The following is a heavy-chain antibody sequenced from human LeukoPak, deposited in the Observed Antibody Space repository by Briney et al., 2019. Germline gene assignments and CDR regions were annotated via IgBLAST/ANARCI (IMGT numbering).Heavy chain of an antibody. CDR1: GFTFSSYS. V-gene: IGHV3-64*01. J-gene: IGHJ5*02. D-gene: IGHD6-13*01. CDR3: ARSSRWSGANWFDP. CDR2: ITGSGDIT. Sequence: GGSLRLSCAASGFTFSSYSMHWVRQAPGQGLEYVSAITGSGDITYYANSVKGRFTISRDNSKNTLYLQLGSLRTEDMAIYYCARSSRWSGANWFDPWGQGTLVTVSS.